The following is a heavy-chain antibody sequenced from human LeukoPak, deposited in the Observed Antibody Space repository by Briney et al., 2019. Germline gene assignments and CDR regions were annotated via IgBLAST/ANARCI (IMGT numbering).Heavy chain of an antibody. J-gene: IGHJ6*03. CDR3: ASSYCGGDCYHYYYYMDV. V-gene: IGHV4-38-2*02. CDR1: GYSISSGYY. Sequence: SETLSLTCTVSGYSISSGYYWGWIRQPPGKGLEWIGSIYHSGSTYYNPSLKSRVTISVDTSKNQFSLKLSSVTAADTAVYYCASSYCGGDCYHYYYYMDVWGKGTTVTISS. CDR2: IYHSGST. D-gene: IGHD2-21*02.